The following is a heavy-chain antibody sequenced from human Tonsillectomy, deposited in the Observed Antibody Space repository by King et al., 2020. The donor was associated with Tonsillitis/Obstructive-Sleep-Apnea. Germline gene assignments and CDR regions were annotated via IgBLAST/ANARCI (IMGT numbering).Heavy chain of an antibody. CDR1: GFTFSSYA. CDR2: ISYDGSNK. J-gene: IGHJ4*02. Sequence: QLVQSGGGVVQPGRSLRLSCAASGFTFSSYAMHWVRQAPGKGLEWVAVISYDGSNKYYADSVKGRFTISRDNSKNTLYLQMNSLRAEDTAVYYCARMGPSTWGPEAPLDYWGQGTLVTVSS. V-gene: IGHV3-30*01. D-gene: IGHD2-2*01. CDR3: ARMGPSTWGPEAPLDY.